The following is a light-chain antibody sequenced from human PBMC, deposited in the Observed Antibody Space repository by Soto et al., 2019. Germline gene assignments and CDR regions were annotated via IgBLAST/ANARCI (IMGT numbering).Light chain of an antibody. CDR1: HSLVYSDGNTY. Sequence: MTQSPLSLPVILGRPASISCSSSHSLVYSDGNTYLNWYQQKPGKAPKLLIYAAYSLQSGVTSRFSGSGSGTDFTLTISSLQPEDFATYYCQQSYSTPLTVGGVTKVEIK. V-gene: IGKV1-39*01. CDR3: QQSYSTPLT. J-gene: IGKJ4*01. CDR2: AAY.